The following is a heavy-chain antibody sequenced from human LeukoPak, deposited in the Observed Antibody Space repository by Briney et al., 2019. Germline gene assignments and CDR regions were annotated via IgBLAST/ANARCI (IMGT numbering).Heavy chain of an antibody. J-gene: IGHJ6*04. Sequence: SVKVSCKAPGGTFSSYAISWVRQAPGQGLEWMGGIIPIFGTANYAQKFQGRVTITADESTSTAYMELSSLRSEDTAVYYCARGGGSGIDYYYYGMDVWGKGTTVTVSS. D-gene: IGHD3-10*01. V-gene: IGHV1-69*13. CDR3: ARGGGSGIDYYYYGMDV. CDR2: IIPIFGTA. CDR1: GGTFSSYA.